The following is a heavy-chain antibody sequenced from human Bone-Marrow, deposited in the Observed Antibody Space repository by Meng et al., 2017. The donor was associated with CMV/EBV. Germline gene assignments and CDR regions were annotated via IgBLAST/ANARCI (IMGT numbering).Heavy chain of an antibody. D-gene: IGHD4-23*01. V-gene: IGHV3-53*01. J-gene: IGHJ4*02. Sequence: GESLKISCAASGFTVSSNYMSWVRQTPGKGLEWVSVIYSGGRTYYADSVKGRFTITRDNSKNTLYLQMNSLRAEDTAVYYCARDPGSGGNAGYWGQGTLVTVSS. CDR1: GFTVSSNY. CDR3: ARDPGSGGNAGY. CDR2: IYSGGRT.